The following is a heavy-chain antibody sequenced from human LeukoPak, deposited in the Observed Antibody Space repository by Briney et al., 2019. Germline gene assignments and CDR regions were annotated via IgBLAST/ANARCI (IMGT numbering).Heavy chain of an antibody. CDR2: ISSSAGTI. CDR3: ATSVTRRRLDWFIDL. V-gene: IGHV3-11*04. CDR1: GFTFRDYY. J-gene: IGHJ2*01. D-gene: IGHD4-17*01. Sequence: PGGSLRLSCAASGFTFRDYYMSWIRQAPGKELAWISYISSSAGTIHYVDSVKGRFIISRDNAKNSLYLQMDSLRVEDTAVYYCATSVTRRRLDWFIDLWGRGTLVSVSS.